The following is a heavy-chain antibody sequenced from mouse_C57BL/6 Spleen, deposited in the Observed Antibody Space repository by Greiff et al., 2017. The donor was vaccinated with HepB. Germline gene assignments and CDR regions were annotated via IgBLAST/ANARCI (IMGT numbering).Heavy chain of an antibody. CDR1: GYTFTSYG. D-gene: IGHD1-1*01. CDR2: IYPRSGNT. Sequence: QVHVKQSGAELARPGASVKLSCKASGYTFTSYGISWVKQRTGQGLEWIGEIYPRSGNTYYNEKFKGKATLTADKSSSTAYMELRSLTSEDSAVYFCARVSSGDWYFDVWGTGTTGTVSS. J-gene: IGHJ1*03. CDR3: ARVSSGDWYFDV. V-gene: IGHV1-81*01.